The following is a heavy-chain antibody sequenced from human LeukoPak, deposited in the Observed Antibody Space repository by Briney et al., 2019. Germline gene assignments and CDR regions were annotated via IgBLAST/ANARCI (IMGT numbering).Heavy chain of an antibody. J-gene: IGHJ3*01. CDR1: GFTFSSYS. V-gene: IGHV3-48*04. D-gene: IGHD2-21*02. Sequence: GGSLRLSCAASGFTFSSYSMNWVRQAPGKGLDWISYIGSSGNTIYYADSVKGRFTISRDNAKNSLFLQMNSLRAEDTALYYCARRLSLRFDAFAVWGPGTVVTVSS. CDR3: ARRLSLRFDAFAV. CDR2: IGSSGNTI.